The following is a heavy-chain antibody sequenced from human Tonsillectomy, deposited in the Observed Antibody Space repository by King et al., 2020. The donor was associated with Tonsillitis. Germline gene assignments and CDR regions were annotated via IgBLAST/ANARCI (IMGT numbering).Heavy chain of an antibody. Sequence: EVQLVESGGVVVQPGGSLRLSCAASGFMFGAYNMHWVRQPPGKGLEFVSLINRDGGGTYYADSVKGRFTISRDNNKNSLFLQMNGLRPEDTAFYYCARDQRGSYDYWGQGTLDTVSS. CDR3: ARDQRGSYDY. D-gene: IGHD1-26*01. CDR1: GFMFGAYN. V-gene: IGHV3-43*01. CDR2: INRDGGGT. J-gene: IGHJ4*02.